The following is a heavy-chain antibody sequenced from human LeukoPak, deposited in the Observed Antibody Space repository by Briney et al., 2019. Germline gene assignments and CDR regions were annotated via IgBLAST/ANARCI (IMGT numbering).Heavy chain of an antibody. CDR1: GFTFSSYE. CDR2: ISSSGSTI. D-gene: IGHD3-9*01. CDR3: ARDGGILTGYALDY. Sequence: GGSLRLSCAASGFTFSSYEMNWVRQAPGKGLEWVSYISSSGSTIYYADSVKGRFTISRDNAKNSLYLQMNSLRAEDTAVYYCARDGGILTGYALDYWGQGTLVTVSS. V-gene: IGHV3-48*03. J-gene: IGHJ4*02.